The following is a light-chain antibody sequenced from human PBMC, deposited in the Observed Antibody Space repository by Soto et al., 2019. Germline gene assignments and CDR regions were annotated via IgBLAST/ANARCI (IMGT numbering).Light chain of an antibody. CDR1: QSVSSSY. Sequence: EIVLTQSPGTLSLSPGERATLSCRASQSVSSSYLAWYQQKPGQAPRLLIYGASSRATGIPDRFSGRGSGTDFTLTISRLEPEDFAVYYCQHSGTFGQGTKVEIK. CDR2: GAS. CDR3: QHSGT. J-gene: IGKJ1*01. V-gene: IGKV3-20*01.